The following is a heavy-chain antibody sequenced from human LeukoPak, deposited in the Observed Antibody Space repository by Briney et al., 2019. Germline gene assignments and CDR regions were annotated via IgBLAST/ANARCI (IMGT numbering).Heavy chain of an antibody. CDR3: GRDQTQRGTTTLDH. D-gene: IGHD1/OR15-1a*01. CDR1: GFSFSSYW. V-gene: IGHV3-74*01. Sequence: PGGSLRLSCVASGFSFSSYWMHWVRQDPGKGLMWVARISSDGTDTKYGDSVKGRFTISRDNAKNTLYLQMNSLRAEDTAIYYCGRDQTQRGTTTLDHWGQGTHVTVSS. CDR2: ISSDGTDT. J-gene: IGHJ4*02.